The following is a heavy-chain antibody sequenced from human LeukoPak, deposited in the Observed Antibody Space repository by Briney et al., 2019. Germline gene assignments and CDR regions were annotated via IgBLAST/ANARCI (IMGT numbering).Heavy chain of an antibody. CDR2: ISYDGSNK. D-gene: IGHD6-19*01. CDR1: GFTFSSYA. V-gene: IGHV3-30*04. J-gene: IGHJ4*02. CDR3: ARGRGWTDY. Sequence: PGGSLRLSCAASGFTFSSYAMHWVRQAPGKGLEWVAVISYDGSNKYYADSVKGRFTISRDNSKNTLYLQMNSLRAEDTAVYHCARGRGWTDYWGQGTLVTVSS.